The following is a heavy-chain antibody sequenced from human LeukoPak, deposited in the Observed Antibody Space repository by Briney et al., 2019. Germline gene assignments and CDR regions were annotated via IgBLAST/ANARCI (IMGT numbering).Heavy chain of an antibody. Sequence: GGSLRLSCAASGFTFSSYAMSWVRQAPGKGLEWVSSISASGGTTYHADSVKGRFTISRDNSKNTLYLQMNSLRAEDTAVYYCAKYVLWGYSSGWSYEYWGQGTLVTVSS. CDR1: GFTFSSYA. CDR2: ISASGGTT. CDR3: AKYVLWGYSSGWSYEY. J-gene: IGHJ4*02. V-gene: IGHV3-23*01. D-gene: IGHD6-13*01.